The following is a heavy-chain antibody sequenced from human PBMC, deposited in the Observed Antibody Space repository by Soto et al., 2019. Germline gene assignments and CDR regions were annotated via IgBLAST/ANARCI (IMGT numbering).Heavy chain of an antibody. V-gene: IGHV3-30-3*01. CDR1: GFTFSSYA. D-gene: IGHD2-2*02. J-gene: IGHJ6*04. CDR3: ARVRYLPNYYYYYGMDV. Sequence: GGSLRLSCAASGFTFSSYAMHWVRQAPGKGLEWVAVISYDGSNKYYADSVKGRFTISRDNSKNTLYLQMNSLRAEDTAVYFCARVRYLPNYYYYYGMDVWGKGTTVTVSS. CDR2: ISYDGSNK.